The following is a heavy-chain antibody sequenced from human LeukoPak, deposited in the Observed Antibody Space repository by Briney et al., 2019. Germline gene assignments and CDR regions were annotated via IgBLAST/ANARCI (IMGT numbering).Heavy chain of an antibody. V-gene: IGHV4-34*01. CDR1: GGSFSGYY. Sequence: SXTLSLTCAVYGGSFSGYYWSWIRQPPGKGLEWIGEINHSGSTNYNPSLKRRVTISVDTSKNQFSLKLSSVTAADTAVYYCARRFLEWLPSRFDPWGQGTLVTVSS. D-gene: IGHD3-3*01. CDR2: INHSGST. CDR3: ARRFLEWLPSRFDP. J-gene: IGHJ5*02.